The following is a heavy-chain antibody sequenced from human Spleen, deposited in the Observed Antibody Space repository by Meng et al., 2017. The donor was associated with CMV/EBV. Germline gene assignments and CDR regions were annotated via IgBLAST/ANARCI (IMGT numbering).Heavy chain of an antibody. CDR2: IRSKAYGGTT. CDR3: TRAQDRNYYYGMDV. V-gene: IGHV3-49*04. Sequence: GESLKISCTASGFTFGDYAMSWVRQAPGKGLEWVGFIRSKAYGGTTEYAASVKGRFTISRDDSKSIAYLQMNSLKTEDTAVYYCTRAQDRNYYYGMDVWGQGTTVTVSS. D-gene: IGHD2-15*01. J-gene: IGHJ6*02. CDR1: GFTFGDYA.